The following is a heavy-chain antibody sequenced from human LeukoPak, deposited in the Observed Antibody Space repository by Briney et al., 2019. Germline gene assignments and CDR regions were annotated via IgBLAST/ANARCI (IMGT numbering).Heavy chain of an antibody. Sequence: GASVKVFCKASGYTFTGYYMHWVRQAPGQGLEWMGWINPNSGGTNYAQKFQGRGTMIRDTSITTAYMELSRVRSDDTAVYYCARDGGYCSGGSCYQRTYYYDSSGYYYGYWGQGTLVTVSS. CDR3: ARDGGYCSGGSCYQRTYYYDSSGYYYGY. V-gene: IGHV1-2*02. J-gene: IGHJ4*02. CDR1: GYTFTGYY. D-gene: IGHD3-22*01. CDR2: INPNSGGT.